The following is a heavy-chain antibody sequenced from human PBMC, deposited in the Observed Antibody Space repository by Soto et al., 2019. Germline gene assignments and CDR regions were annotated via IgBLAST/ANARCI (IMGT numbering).Heavy chain of an antibody. V-gene: IGHV3-23*01. CDR2: ISGSGGST. D-gene: IGHD2-2*03. J-gene: IGHJ4*02. CDR1: GFTFSSYA. Sequence: EVQLLESGGGLVQPGGSLRLSCAASGFTFSSYAMSWVRQAPGKGLEWVSAISGSGGSTYYADSVKGRFTISRDNSKHTLYLQVHSLRAEDTAVYYCARAVDIVVVPSYFDYWGQGTLVTVSS. CDR3: ARAVDIVVVPSYFDY.